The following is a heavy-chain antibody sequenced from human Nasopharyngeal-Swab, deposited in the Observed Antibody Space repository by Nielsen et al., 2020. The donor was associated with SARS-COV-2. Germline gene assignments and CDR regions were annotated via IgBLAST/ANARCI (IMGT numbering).Heavy chain of an antibody. CDR3: ARSGDSNYRRPPYYYYYMDV. J-gene: IGHJ6*03. V-gene: IGHV1-69*06. Sequence: WVRQAPEQGLEWMGGIIPIFGTANYAQKFQGRVTITADKSTSTAYMELSSLRSEDTAVYYCARSGDSNYRRPPYYYYYMDVWGKGTTVTVSS. CDR2: IIPIFGTA. D-gene: IGHD6-13*01.